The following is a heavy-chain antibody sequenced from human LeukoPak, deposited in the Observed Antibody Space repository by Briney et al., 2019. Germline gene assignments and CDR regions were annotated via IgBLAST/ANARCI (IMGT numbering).Heavy chain of an antibody. D-gene: IGHD3-22*01. J-gene: IGHJ4*02. CDR1: GGTFSSYA. V-gene: IGHV1-69*13. CDR2: IIPIFGTA. CDR3: AREGYYDSSGYPFDY. Sequence: GASVKVSCKASGGTFSSYAVSWVRQAPGQGLEWMGGIIPIFGTANCAQKFQGGVTITADESTSTAYMELSSLRSEDTAVYYCAREGYYDSSGYPFDYWGQGTLVTVSS.